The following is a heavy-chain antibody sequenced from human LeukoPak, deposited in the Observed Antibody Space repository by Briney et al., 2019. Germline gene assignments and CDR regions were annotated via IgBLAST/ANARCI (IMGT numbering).Heavy chain of an antibody. Sequence: ASVKVSCKASGYTFTSYDINWVRQATGQGLEWMGWMNPNSGNTGYAQKFQGRVTITRNTSISTAYMELSSLRSEDTAVYYCARIHYAHLYYFDYWGQGTQVTVSS. J-gene: IGHJ4*02. CDR2: MNPNSGNT. V-gene: IGHV1-8*03. CDR3: ARIHYAHLYYFDY. D-gene: IGHD3-16*01. CDR1: GYTFTSYD.